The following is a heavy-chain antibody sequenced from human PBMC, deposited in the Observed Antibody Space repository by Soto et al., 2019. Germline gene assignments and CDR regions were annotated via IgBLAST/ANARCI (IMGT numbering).Heavy chain of an antibody. Sequence: GASVKVSCKASGYTFTSYYIHWVRQAPGQGLEWMGIINPSGGSTSYAQKFQGRVTMTRDTSTSTVYMELSSLRSEDTAVYYCARDLEFFYFWGGYQFPLRPAYMDVWGKGTTVTVSS. V-gene: IGHV1-46*03. CDR1: GYTFTSYY. D-gene: IGHD3-3*01. J-gene: IGHJ6*03. CDR2: INPSGGST. CDR3: ARDLEFFYFWGGYQFPLRPAYMDV.